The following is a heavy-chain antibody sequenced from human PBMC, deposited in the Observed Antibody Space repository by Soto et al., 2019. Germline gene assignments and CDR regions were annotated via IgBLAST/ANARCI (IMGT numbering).Heavy chain of an antibody. CDR2: IYSGGST. V-gene: IGHV3-53*01. D-gene: IGHD6-13*01. CDR3: ARTAADYYGMDV. J-gene: IGHJ6*02. Sequence: VQLVESGGGVVQPGRSLGLSCAASGFTVSSNYMSWVRQAPGKGLEWVSVIYSGGSTYYADSVKGRFTISRDNSKNTLYLQMNSLRAEDTAVYYCARTAADYYGMDVWGQGTTVTVSS. CDR1: GFTVSSNY.